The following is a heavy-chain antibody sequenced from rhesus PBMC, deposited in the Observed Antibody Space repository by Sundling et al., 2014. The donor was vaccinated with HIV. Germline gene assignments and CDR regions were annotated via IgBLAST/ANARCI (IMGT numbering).Heavy chain of an antibody. J-gene: IGHJ4*01. V-gene: IGHV3-184*01. CDR1: GFTFSSHY. CDR2: IRSKAFGGSP. D-gene: IGHD6-31*01. Sequence: EVQLVESGGGLVQPGGSLRLSCVASGFTFSSHYMYWVRQPPGKGLEWVGFIRSKAFGGSPEYAASVTGRFTISRDESKSIAFLQMNSLKTEDTAVYYCARVSPYTSGWPGYFDYWGQGVLVTVSS. CDR3: ARVSPYTSGWPGYFDY.